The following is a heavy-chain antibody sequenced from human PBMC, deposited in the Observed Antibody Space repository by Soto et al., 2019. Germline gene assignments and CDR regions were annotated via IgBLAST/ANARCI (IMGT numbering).Heavy chain of an antibody. V-gene: IGHV3-7*01. CDR3: ARAGGWLYAAY. CDR1: GFTFNNYC. CDR2: IKRDGSEK. D-gene: IGHD6-19*01. J-gene: IGHJ4*02. Sequence: EVQLVESGGGLVQPGGSLRLSCAASGFTFNNYCMSWVRQAPGKGLEWVANIKRDGSEKYYVDSVKGRFTISRDNAKNSLYLQMNGMRAEDTAVYYCARAGGWLYAAYWGQGTLVTVCS.